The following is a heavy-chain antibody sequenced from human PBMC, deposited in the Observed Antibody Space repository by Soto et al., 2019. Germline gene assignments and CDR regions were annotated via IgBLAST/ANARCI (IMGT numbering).Heavy chain of an antibody. J-gene: IGHJ5*02. V-gene: IGHV4-39*01. CDR2: IYYSGST. Sequence: SETLSLTCTVSGGSISSSSYYWGWIRQPPGKGLEWIGSIYYSGSTYYNPSLKSRVTISVDTSKNQFSLKLSSVTAADTAVYYCARRGKSIAARRWFDPWGQGTLVTVSS. D-gene: IGHD6-6*01. CDR3: ARRGKSIAARRWFDP. CDR1: GGSISSSSYY.